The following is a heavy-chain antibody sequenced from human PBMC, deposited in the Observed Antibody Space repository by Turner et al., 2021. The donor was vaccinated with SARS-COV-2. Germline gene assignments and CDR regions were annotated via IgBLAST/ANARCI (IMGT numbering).Heavy chain of an antibody. D-gene: IGHD3-22*01. CDR2: VSSSGNS. Sequence: QLQLQESGPGVVKPSETLYLTCNVPGGPIDTISYNWGWIRHYPGKGLEWIGSVSSSGNSYHNPSLKSRVTMSVDRSKNQFSLNLSSVTAADTALYYCARHECAGAYYYDSSGYWHFDYWGQGTVVTVSS. J-gene: IGHJ4*02. V-gene: IGHV4-39*01. CDR3: ARHECAGAYYYDSSGYWHFDY. CDR1: GGPIDTISYN.